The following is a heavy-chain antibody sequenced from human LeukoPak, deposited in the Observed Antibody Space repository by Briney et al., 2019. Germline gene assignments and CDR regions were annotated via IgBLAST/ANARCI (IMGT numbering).Heavy chain of an antibody. CDR1: GFTFSSYA. V-gene: IGHV3-30-3*01. Sequence: GGSLRLSCAASGFTFSSYAMHWVRQAPGKGLEWVAVISYDGSNKYYADSVKGRFTISRDNSKNTLYLQMNSLRAEDTAVYYCARDRDCSSWYVFDYWGQGTLVTVSS. D-gene: IGHD6-13*01. J-gene: IGHJ4*02. CDR3: ARDRDCSSWYVFDY. CDR2: ISYDGSNK.